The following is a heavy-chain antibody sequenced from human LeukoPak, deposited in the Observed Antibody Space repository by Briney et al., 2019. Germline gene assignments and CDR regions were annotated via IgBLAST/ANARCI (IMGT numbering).Heavy chain of an antibody. V-gene: IGHV4-34*01. D-gene: IGHD3-3*01. CDR1: GGSFSGYY. CDR2: INHSGST. Sequence: PSETLSLTCAVYGGSFSGYYWSWIRQPPGKGLEWIGEINHSGSTNYNPSLKSRVTISVDTSKNQFSLKLSSVTAADTAVYYCARGPYYDLWSGTQRYTIDYWGQGTLVTVSS. CDR3: ARGPYYDLWSGTQRYTIDY. J-gene: IGHJ4*02.